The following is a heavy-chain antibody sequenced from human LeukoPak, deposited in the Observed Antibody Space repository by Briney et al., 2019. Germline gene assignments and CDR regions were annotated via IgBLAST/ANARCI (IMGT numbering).Heavy chain of an antibody. D-gene: IGHD6-13*01. CDR1: GYSFRNYW. J-gene: IGHJ4*02. V-gene: IGHV5-51*01. CDR3: ARLLRNIAAAVYYFDY. Sequence: GESLKISCEASGYSFRNYWIAWVRQMPGKGPECMGLIYPADSDTRYSPSFQGQVTISADKSISTAYLQWSSLKASDTAMYYCARLLRNIAAAVYYFDYWGQGTLVTVSS. CDR2: IYPADSDT.